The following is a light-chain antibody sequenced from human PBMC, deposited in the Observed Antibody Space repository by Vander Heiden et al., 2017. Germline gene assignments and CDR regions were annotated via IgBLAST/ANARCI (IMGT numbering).Light chain of an antibody. CDR1: HGVRSSY. CDR2: GAS. V-gene: IGKV3-20*01. CDR3: QQDGSSLYT. J-gene: IGKJ2*01. Sequence: EIVLTQSPGTLSLSPGERATPPCRASHGVRSSYLARYQHTPGQAPRLLICGASSTATGIPDRFSGSGSATAFTLTISRLEPEDFAVYYCQQDGSSLYTFGQGTKLEIK.